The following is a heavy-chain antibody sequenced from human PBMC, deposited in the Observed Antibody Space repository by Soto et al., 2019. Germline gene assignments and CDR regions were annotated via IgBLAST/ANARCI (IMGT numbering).Heavy chain of an antibody. V-gene: IGHV2-26*01. CDR3: ARMALDTSWYVGGLGDFNY. CDR2: IFSNDEK. D-gene: IGHD6-13*01. J-gene: IGHJ4*02. CDR1: GLSLRNVRLG. Sequence: QVTLKESGPVLVKPTETLTLTCAVSGLSLRNVRLGVTWIRQPPGKALEWLAHIFSNDEKSYSTSLKSRLTIRKNSSNSQVVLTMTNMDPRDTATYSGARMALDTSWYVGGLGDFNYWGRGTLVTVSS.